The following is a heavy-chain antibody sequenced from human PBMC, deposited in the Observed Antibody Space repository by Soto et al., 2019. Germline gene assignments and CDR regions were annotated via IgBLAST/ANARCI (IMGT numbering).Heavy chain of an antibody. D-gene: IGHD5-18*01. Sequence: SETLSLTCTVSGGSISSYYWSWIRQPPGKGLEWIGYIYYSGSTNYNPSIKSRVTISVDTSKNQFSLKLSSVTAADTAVYYCERVYRAMAHFDYWGQGTMGTVSS. V-gene: IGHV4-59*01. CDR2: IYYSGST. CDR3: ERVYRAMAHFDY. J-gene: IGHJ4*02. CDR1: GGSISSYY.